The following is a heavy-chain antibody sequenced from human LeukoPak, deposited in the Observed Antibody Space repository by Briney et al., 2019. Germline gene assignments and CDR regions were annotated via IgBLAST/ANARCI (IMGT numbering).Heavy chain of an antibody. CDR3: ARPGSGWSFNY. D-gene: IGHD6-19*01. CDR1: GGSISSYY. Sequence: SETLSLTCSVSGGSISSYYWSWIRQPPGKGLEWIGYIYYRGSPNYNPSLTSRATISLDTSKNQFSLKLSSVTAPDTAVYYCARPGSGWSFNYGGQGPLVPVSS. V-gene: IGHV4-59*08. J-gene: IGHJ4*02. CDR2: IYYRGSP.